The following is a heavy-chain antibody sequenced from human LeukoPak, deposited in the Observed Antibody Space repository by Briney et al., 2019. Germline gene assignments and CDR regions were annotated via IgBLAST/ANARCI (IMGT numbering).Heavy chain of an antibody. V-gene: IGHV4-38-2*02. Sequence: SETLSLTCTVSGYSISSGYYWGWIRQPPGKGLEWIGSIYRSGSTYYNPSLKSRVTISVDTSKNQFSLKLSSVTAADTAVYYCASKNVVVVAATLLNYFDYWGQGTLVTVSS. J-gene: IGHJ4*02. CDR1: GYSISSGYY. CDR3: ASKNVVVVAATLLNYFDY. CDR2: IYRSGST. D-gene: IGHD2-15*01.